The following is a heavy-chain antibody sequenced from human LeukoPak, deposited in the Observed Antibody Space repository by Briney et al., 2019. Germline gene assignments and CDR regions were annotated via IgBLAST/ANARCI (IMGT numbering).Heavy chain of an antibody. CDR1: GYTFTGYY. D-gene: IGHD5-24*01. CDR3: ARDRRWLQGRGYYFDY. V-gene: IGHV1-2*02. J-gene: IGHJ4*02. Sequence: GASVKVSCKASGYTFTGYYMHWVRQAPGQGLEWMGWINPNSGGTNYAQKFQGRVTMTRDTSISTAYMELSRLRSDDTAVYYCARDRRWLQGRGYYFDYWGQGTLVTVSS. CDR2: INPNSGGT.